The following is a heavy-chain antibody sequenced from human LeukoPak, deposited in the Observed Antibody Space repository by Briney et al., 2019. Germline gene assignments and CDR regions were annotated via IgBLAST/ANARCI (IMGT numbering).Heavy chain of an antibody. CDR2: ISYDGSNK. D-gene: IGHD3-22*01. Sequence: PGGSLRLSCAASGFTFSSYAMHWVRQAPGKGLEWVALISYDGSNKYNADSVKGRFTISRDNSKNTLYLQMNSLRAEDTAVYYCARDRDYYDSSGPYAFDIWGQGTMVTVSS. CDR3: ARDRDYYDSSGPYAFDI. V-gene: IGHV3-30-3*01. J-gene: IGHJ3*02. CDR1: GFTFSSYA.